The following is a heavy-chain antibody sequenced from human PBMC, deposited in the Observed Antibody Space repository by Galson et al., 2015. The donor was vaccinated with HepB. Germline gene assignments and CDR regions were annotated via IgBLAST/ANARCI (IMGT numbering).Heavy chain of an antibody. CDR1: GDSVSSTTAA. CDR3: ARDGDLGLDALDI. D-gene: IGHD7-27*01. CDR2: TYYRSTWHN. Sequence: CAISGDSVSSTTAAWNWIRQSPSRGLEWLGRTYYRSTWHNDYAVSVKSRININPDTSKNQFSLHLHSVTPEDTAVYYCARDGDLGLDALDIWGQGTRLTVSS. V-gene: IGHV6-1*01. J-gene: IGHJ3*02.